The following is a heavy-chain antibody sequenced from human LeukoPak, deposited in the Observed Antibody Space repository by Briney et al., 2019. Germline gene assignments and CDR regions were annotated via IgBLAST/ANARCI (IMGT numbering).Heavy chain of an antibody. CDR1: GFTFSDAW. Sequence: GGSLRLSCVASGFTFSDAWMSWVRLAPGKGLEWVGRIKSKIDGGTIDYAAPVKGRFTISRDDSRNTLYLQMNSLKTEDTAAYYCTTRRQDGWWGQGTLVTVSS. D-gene: IGHD2-15*01. CDR2: IKSKIDGGTI. V-gene: IGHV3-15*01. J-gene: IGHJ4*02. CDR3: TTRRQDGW.